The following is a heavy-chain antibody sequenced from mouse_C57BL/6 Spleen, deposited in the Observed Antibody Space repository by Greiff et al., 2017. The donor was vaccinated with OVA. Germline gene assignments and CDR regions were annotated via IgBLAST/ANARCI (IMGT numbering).Heavy chain of an antibody. V-gene: IGHV7-1*01. CDR3: GRGEGANDFDY. CDR1: GFTFSDFY. Sequence: EVKLVESGGGLVQSGRSLRLSCATSGFTFSDFYMEWVRQAPGKGLEWIAASRNKANDYTTEYSASVKGRFIVSRDTSQSILYLQMNAMRAEDTAIYYCGRGEGANDFDYWGQGTTLTVSS. J-gene: IGHJ2*01. CDR2: SRNKANDYTT.